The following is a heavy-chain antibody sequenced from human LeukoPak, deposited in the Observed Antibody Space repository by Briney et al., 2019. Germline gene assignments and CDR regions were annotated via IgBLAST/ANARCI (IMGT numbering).Heavy chain of an antibody. CDR3: AGNIAARLDY. D-gene: IGHD6-6*01. V-gene: IGHV4-34*01. CDR1: GGSFSGCY. J-gene: IGHJ4*02. CDR2: IDHSGST. Sequence: PSETLSLTCAVYGGSFSGCYWSWIRQPPGKGLEWIGEIDHSGSTNYNPSLKSRVTISVDTSKNQFSLKLSSVTAADTAVYYCAGNIAARLDYWGQGTLVTVSS.